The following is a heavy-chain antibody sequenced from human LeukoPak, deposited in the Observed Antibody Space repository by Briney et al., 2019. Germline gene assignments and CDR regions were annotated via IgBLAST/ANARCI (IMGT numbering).Heavy chain of an antibody. CDR3: AKDRTVGASYWYFDL. J-gene: IGHJ2*01. CDR1: GFTFSGSA. Sequence: GGSLRLSCAASGFTFSGSAMHWVRQASGKGLEWVGRIRSKANSYATAYAASVKGRFTISRDSSKNTLSLHMNTLRAEDTAIYYCAKDRTVGASYWYFDLWGRGTLVTVSS. D-gene: IGHD1-26*01. V-gene: IGHV3-73*01. CDR2: IRSKANSYAT.